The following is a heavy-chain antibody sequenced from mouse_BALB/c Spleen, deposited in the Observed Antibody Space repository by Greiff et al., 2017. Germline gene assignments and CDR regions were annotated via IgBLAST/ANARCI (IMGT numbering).Heavy chain of an antibody. CDR1: GFTFSDYY. Sequence: EVKLVESGGGLVKPGGSLKLSCAASGFTFSDYYMYWVRQTPEKRLVWVATISDGGSYTYYPDSVKGRFTISRDNAKNNLYLQMSSLKSEDTAMYYCAREGFGYGSSYVGFAYWGQGTLVTVAA. CDR3: AREGFGYGSSYVGFAY. V-gene: IGHV5-4*02. J-gene: IGHJ3*01. CDR2: ISDGGSYT. D-gene: IGHD1-1*01.